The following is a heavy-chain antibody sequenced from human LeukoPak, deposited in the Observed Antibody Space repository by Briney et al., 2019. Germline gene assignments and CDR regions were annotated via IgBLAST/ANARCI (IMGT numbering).Heavy chain of an antibody. V-gene: IGHV4-59*01. CDR2: IYSSWNT. D-gene: IGHD6-13*01. J-gene: IGHJ5*02. Sequence: SETLSLTCTISGGSISGYYWSWIRQPPGKGLEWIGYIYSSWNTNYNPSLKSRLTISIDTSKNQFSLKLSSVTAADTAVYYCARGKHEGTAGNPYWFDPWGQGTLVAVSS. CDR1: GGSISGYY. CDR3: ARGKHEGTAGNPYWFDP.